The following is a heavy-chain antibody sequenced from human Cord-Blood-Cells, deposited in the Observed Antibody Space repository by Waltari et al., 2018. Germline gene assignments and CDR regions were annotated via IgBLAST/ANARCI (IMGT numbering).Heavy chain of an antibody. CDR1: GYTFTSYD. Sequence: QVQLVQSGAEVKKPGASVKVSCKASGYTFTSYDINWVRQATGQGLEWMGWINPNSGNTGYAQKFQGRXTSTXXXSXXXAYMGLSSLRSEDTDVYYCARAGVGASDAFDIWGQGTMVTVSS. CDR2: INPNSGNT. D-gene: IGHD1-26*01. V-gene: IGHV1-8*03. J-gene: IGHJ3*02. CDR3: ARAGVGASDAFDI.